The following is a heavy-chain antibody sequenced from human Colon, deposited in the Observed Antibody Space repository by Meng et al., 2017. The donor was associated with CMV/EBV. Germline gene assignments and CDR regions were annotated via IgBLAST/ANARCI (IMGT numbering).Heavy chain of an antibody. CDR2: IYYTGTT. Sequence: SETLSLTCNVSGGSISDYHWTWIRQPPGMGLEWIGYIYYTGTTYYNPSLKSRVTISVDTSKNHFYLNLSSVTAADTAVYYCARDYFMVGTVTNFDYWGQGTLVTVSS. CDR1: GGSISDYH. V-gene: IGHV4-59*01. D-gene: IGHD4-17*01. CDR3: ARDYFMVGTVTNFDY. J-gene: IGHJ4*02.